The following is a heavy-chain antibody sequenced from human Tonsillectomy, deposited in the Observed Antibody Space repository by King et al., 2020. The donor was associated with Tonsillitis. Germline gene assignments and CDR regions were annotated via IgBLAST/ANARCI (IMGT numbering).Heavy chain of an antibody. J-gene: IGHJ4*02. D-gene: IGHD4-17*01. Sequence: QLQESGPGLVKPSETLSLTCTVSGDSMTNYYWSWIRQIPGKGLEWIGNIYYSGDANYSPFVKSRVAISLDKSKQQFSLRLISVTAADMGVYYCARGDVGDSHPDSWGRGTLVTVSS. V-gene: IGHV4-59*01. CDR1: GDSMTNYY. CDR3: ARGDVGDSHPDS. CDR2: IYYSGDA.